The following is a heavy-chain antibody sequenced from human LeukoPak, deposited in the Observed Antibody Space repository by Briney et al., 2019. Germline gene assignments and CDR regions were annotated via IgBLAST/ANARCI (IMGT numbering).Heavy chain of an antibody. CDR3: AKGYCRGNSCYDDRGAFDY. D-gene: IGHD2-2*01. J-gene: IGHJ4*02. Sequence: SETLSLTCAVYGGSFSGYYWSWIRQPPGKGLEWIGEINHSGSTNYNPSLKSRVTISVDTSKNQFSLKLSSVTAADTAVYYCAKGYCRGNSCYDDRGAFDYWGQGTLVTVSS. CDR2: INHSGST. V-gene: IGHV4-34*01. CDR1: GGSFSGYY.